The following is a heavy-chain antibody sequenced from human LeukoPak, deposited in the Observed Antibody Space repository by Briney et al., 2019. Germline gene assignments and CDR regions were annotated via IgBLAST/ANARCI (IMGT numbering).Heavy chain of an antibody. Sequence: ASVKVSCKASGYTFTSYGISWVRQAPGQGLEWMGWISAYNGNTNYAQKFQGRVTMTTDTSTSTAYMQLRSLRSDDTAVYYCTRTRGAVAGTRSPPRVWGQGTLVTVSS. V-gene: IGHV1-18*01. CDR1: GYTFTSYG. D-gene: IGHD6-19*01. CDR2: ISAYNGNT. CDR3: TRTRGAVAGTRSPPRV. J-gene: IGHJ4*02.